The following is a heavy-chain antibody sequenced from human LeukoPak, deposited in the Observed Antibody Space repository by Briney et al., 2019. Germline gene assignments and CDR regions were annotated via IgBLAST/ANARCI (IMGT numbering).Heavy chain of an antibody. V-gene: IGHV3-30-3*01. CDR1: GFTFSSYA. CDR3: ARDRQWLGNHDAFDI. CDR2: ISYDGSNK. D-gene: IGHD6-19*01. Sequence: GGSLRLSCAASGFTFSSYAMSWVRQAPGKGLEWVAVISYDGSNKYYADSVKGRFTISRDNSKNTLYLQMNSLRAEDTAVYYCARDRQWLGNHDAFDIWGQGTMVTVSS. J-gene: IGHJ3*02.